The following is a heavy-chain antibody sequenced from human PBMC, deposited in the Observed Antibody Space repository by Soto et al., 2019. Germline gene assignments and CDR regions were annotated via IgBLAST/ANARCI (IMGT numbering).Heavy chain of an antibody. CDR1: GASISSGGYS. CDR2: IYHNGGT. Sequence: QLQLQESGSGLVKPSQTLSLTCTVSGASISSGGYSWNWIRQPPGKGLEWLGYIYHNGGTYSNPSLKRRVTFSVDKSKNQFSLRLTSVIAADTAVYYCASGPYEYFQTWGQGTLVTVSS. J-gene: IGHJ1*01. CDR3: ASGPYEYFQT. V-gene: IGHV4-30-2*01.